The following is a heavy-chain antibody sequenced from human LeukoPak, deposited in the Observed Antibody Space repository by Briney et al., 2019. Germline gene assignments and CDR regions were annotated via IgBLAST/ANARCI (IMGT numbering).Heavy chain of an antibody. Sequence: ASVKVSCKASGYTFTYSGITWVRQAPGQGLEWMGWISGYNGKTYYAPKFQGRLTMSTDTSTTTAHMELRSLRSDDTAIFYCARSTAPRDTFDMWGQGTMVTVSS. V-gene: IGHV1-18*01. CDR3: ARSTAPRDTFDM. J-gene: IGHJ3*02. CDR1: GYTFTYSG. CDR2: ISGYNGKT.